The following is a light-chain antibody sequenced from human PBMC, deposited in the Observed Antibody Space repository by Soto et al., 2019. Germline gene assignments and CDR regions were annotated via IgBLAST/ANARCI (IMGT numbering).Light chain of an antibody. J-gene: IGLJ2*01. CDR3: QVWDSGPDHVV. CDR1: SSNIGDNP. CDR2: IND. V-gene: IGLV1-44*01. Sequence: QSVLTQPPSASGTPGQRITISCSGSSSNIGDNPVNWYQQLPGAAPKLLIYINDQRPSGVPDRFSGSKSGTSASLAISRVEAEDEADYSCQVWDSGPDHVVFGGGTQLTVL.